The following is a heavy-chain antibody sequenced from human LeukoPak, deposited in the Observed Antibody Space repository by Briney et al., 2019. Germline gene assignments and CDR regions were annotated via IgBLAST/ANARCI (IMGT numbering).Heavy chain of an antibody. V-gene: IGHV4-38-2*02. CDR3: AREARNYNWFDP. CDR2: IYHSGRT. J-gene: IGHJ5*02. D-gene: IGHD4-11*01. Sequence: SETLSLTCTVSGYSISSGYYWSWIRQPPGKRLEWIGSIYHSGRTFYNPSLKSRVTISVDTSKNQFSLKLSSVTAADTAVYYCAREARNYNWFDPWGQGTLVTVSS. CDR1: GYSISSGYY.